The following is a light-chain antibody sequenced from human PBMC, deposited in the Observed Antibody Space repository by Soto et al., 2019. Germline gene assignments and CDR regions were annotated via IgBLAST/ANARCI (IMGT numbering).Light chain of an antibody. Sequence: TPSASVGDRGPITCRASQRIVSWLAWYQQKPGKAPKLLIYKASTLQSGVPSRFSGSGSGTEFTLTISSLQPDDSATYFCHRYDTSPMTFGQGTRLEI. CDR3: HRYDTSPMT. J-gene: IGKJ5*01. CDR1: QRIVSW. V-gene: IGKV1-5*03. CDR2: KAS.